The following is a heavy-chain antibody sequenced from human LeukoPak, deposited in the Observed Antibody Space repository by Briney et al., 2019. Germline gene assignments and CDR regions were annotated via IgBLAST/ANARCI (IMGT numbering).Heavy chain of an antibody. Sequence: GGSLRLSCAASGFTFSSYAMHWVRQAPGKGLEWAAVISYDGSNKYYADSVKGRFTISRDNSKNTLYLQMNSLRAEDTAVYYCARERRAVGATLDYWGQGTLVTVSS. CDR2: ISYDGSNK. CDR1: GFTFSSYA. D-gene: IGHD1-26*01. CDR3: ARERRAVGATLDY. V-gene: IGHV3-30*04. J-gene: IGHJ4*02.